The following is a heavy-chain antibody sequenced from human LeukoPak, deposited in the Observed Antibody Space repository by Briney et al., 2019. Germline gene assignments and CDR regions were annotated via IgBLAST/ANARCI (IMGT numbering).Heavy chain of an antibody. CDR3: ARLSGSYYEADY. D-gene: IGHD1-26*01. V-gene: IGHV3-53*01. Sequence: AGGSLILSCAASGFTVGSSYMGWVRQAPGKGLEWVSVIYSGGSTYYADSMKGRFTLSRDNSKNTLYLQMNSLRAEDTAVYYCARLSGSYYEADYWGQGTLVTVSS. CDR2: IYSGGST. J-gene: IGHJ4*02. CDR1: GFTVGSSY.